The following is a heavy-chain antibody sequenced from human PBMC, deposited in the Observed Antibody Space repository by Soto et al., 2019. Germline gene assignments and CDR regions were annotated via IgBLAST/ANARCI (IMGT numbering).Heavy chain of an antibody. CDR2: ITGSSTNI. J-gene: IGHJ6*02. V-gene: IGHV3-21*01. Sequence: EVQLVESGGGLVKPGGSLRLSCAASGFTFSSYSMNWVRQAPGKGLEWVSSITGSSTNIYYADSVKGRFTISRDNAKNTLYLQMNSLRAEDTAVYYCGRDAVLNAAGTLYYYYAMDVWGQGTTVTVSS. CDR3: GRDAVLNAAGTLYYYYAMDV. CDR1: GFTFSSYS. D-gene: IGHD2-8*01.